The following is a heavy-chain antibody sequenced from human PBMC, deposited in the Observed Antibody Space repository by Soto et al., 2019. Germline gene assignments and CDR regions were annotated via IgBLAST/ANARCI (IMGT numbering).Heavy chain of an antibody. D-gene: IGHD3-10*01. CDR3: AREGRSAAPQAGFDL. J-gene: IGHJ4*02. Sequence: QVQLQESGPGLLKPSQTLSLTCTVSGNSISTGAYYWSWLRQHPVKGLEWIGHIFYSGNTHYSPSLDSRVTISVDTPKNQFSIKLTSVTVADTAVYYCAREGRSAAPQAGFDLWGQGTLVTVSS. CDR2: IFYSGNT. V-gene: IGHV4-31*03. CDR1: GNSISTGAYY.